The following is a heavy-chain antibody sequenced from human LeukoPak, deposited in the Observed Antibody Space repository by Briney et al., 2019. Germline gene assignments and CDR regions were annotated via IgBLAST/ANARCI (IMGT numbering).Heavy chain of an antibody. CDR2: IYYSGST. Sequence: GSLRLSCAASGFTVSSNYMSWIRQPPGKGLEWIGYIYYSGSTNCNPSLKSRVTISVDTSKNQFSLELTSVTAADTAVYYCARDAPDYSNQPDYYYYGMDVWGQGTTVTVSS. J-gene: IGHJ6*02. D-gene: IGHD4-11*01. CDR1: GFTVSSNY. V-gene: IGHV4-59*02. CDR3: ARDAPDYSNQPDYYYYGMDV.